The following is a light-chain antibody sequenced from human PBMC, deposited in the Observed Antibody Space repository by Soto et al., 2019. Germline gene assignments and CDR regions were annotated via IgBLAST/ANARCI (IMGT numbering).Light chain of an antibody. V-gene: IGLV2-14*01. J-gene: IGLJ2*01. CDR1: SSDVGGYNY. CDR3: VSFPESSTLVV. Sequence: QSALTQPASVSGSPGQSITISCTGTSSDVGGYNYVSWYQQHPGKAPKLMIYDVSNRPSGVSNRFSGSKSGNTASLTISGLQAEKGADYNSVSFPESSTLVVFGGGTKRTV. CDR2: DVS.